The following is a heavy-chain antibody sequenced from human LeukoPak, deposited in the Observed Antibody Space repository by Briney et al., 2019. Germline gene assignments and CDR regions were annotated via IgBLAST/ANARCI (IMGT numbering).Heavy chain of an antibody. CDR2: TYYRSKWYN. D-gene: IGHD6-19*01. J-gene: IGHJ5*02. CDR1: GDSVSSNSAA. CDR3: AIDQYSIAVAGHSNWFDP. V-gene: IGHV6-1*01. Sequence: SQTLSLTCAISGDSVSSNSAAWNWIRQSPSRGLEWLGRTYYRSKWYNDYVVSVKSRITINPDTSKNQFSLQLNSVTPEDTAVYYCAIDQYSIAVAGHSNWFDPWGQGTLVTVSS.